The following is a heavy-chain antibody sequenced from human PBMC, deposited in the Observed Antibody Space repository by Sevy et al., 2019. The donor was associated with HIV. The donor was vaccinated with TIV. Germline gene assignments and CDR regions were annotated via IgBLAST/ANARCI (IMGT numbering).Heavy chain of an antibody. V-gene: IGHV3-30*04. CDR2: TSYNGSHK. CDR3: ARGENDDEFFQY. J-gene: IGHJ1*01. CDR1: GFIFSNFA. Sequence: GGSLRLSCTVSGFIFSNFAMHWVRQAPGKGLEWVAVTSYNGSHKNYEDSVKGRFTVSRDNSRNILSLEMSSLRRDDTAVYYCARGENDDEFFQYWGQGTLVTVSS. D-gene: IGHD1-26*01.